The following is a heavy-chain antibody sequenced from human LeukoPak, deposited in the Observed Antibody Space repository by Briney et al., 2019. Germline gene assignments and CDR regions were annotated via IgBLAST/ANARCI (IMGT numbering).Heavy chain of an antibody. V-gene: IGHV3-33*01. J-gene: IGHJ4*02. Sequence: GGSLRLSCAASGFTFSSYGMHWVRQAPAKGLEWVAVIWSDGSNKYYADSVKGRFTISRDNSENTLYLQMSSLRAEDTAVYYRARDRRDTTMIKGPFDYWGQGALVTVSS. CDR1: GFTFSSYG. D-gene: IGHD5-18*01. CDR2: IWSDGSNK. CDR3: ARDRRDTTMIKGPFDY.